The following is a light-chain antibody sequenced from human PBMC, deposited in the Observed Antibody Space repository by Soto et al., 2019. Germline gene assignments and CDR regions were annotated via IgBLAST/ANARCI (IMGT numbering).Light chain of an antibody. CDR1: QTITSTF. J-gene: IGKJ1*01. CDR3: QQYGSSVWT. CDR2: SIS. V-gene: IGKV3-20*01. Sequence: EIVLTQSPGTLSLSPGERATLSCRASQTITSTFLAWYQQKPGQAPRLLIYSISSRATGIPDRFSGSGSGTDFTLTITRLEPEDFAVYFCQQYGSSVWTFGQGTKVDIK.